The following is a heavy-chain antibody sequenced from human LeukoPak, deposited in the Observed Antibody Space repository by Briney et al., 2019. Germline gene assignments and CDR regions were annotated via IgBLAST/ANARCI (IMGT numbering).Heavy chain of an antibody. CDR2: IYYSGST. V-gene: IGHV4-39*01. Sequence: SETLSLTCTVSGGSISSCGYYWVWIRQPPGKGRVWSANIYYSGSTYYNPSLKSRVTISVDTSKNQLSLKVSSLTAADTGVYYCARHEYSGSYYGLSWFDPWGQATLVTVS. CDR1: GGSISSCGYY. J-gene: IGHJ5*02. CDR3: ARHEYSGSYYGLSWFDP. D-gene: IGHD1-26*01.